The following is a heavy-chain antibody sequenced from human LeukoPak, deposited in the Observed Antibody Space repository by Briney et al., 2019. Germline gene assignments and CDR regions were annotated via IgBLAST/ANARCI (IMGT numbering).Heavy chain of an antibody. Sequence: GSLRLSCAASGFTFSSYSMNWVRQAPGKGLEWVSSISSSSSYIYYADSVKGRFTISRDNDKNSLYLQMNSLRAEDTAVYYCARDRGYCSSTSCYLIFDYWGQGTLVTVSS. CDR2: ISSSSSYI. CDR1: GFTFSSYS. V-gene: IGHV3-21*01. D-gene: IGHD2-2*01. J-gene: IGHJ4*02. CDR3: ARDRGYCSSTSCYLIFDY.